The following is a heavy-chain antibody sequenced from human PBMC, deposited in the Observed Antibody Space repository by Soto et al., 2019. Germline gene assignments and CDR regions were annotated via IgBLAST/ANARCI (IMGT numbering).Heavy chain of an antibody. CDR2: IIPIFGTA. D-gene: IGHD6-13*01. J-gene: IGHJ4*02. CDR1: GGTFSSYA. V-gene: IGHV1-69*13. CDR3: ARGPAGQLNFDY. Sequence: SAKVSCKASGGTFSSYAISWVRRAPGQGLEWMGGIIPIFGTANYAQKFQGRVTITADESTSTAYMELSSLRSEDTAVYYCARGPAGQLNFDYWGQGTLVTVSS.